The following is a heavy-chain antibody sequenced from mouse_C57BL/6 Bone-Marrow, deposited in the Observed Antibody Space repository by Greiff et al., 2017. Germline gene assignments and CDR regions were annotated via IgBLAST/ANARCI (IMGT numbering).Heavy chain of an antibody. Sequence: VQLQQSGAELVKPGASVKLSCTASGFNIKDYYMHWVKQRTEQGLEWIGRIDPEDGETKYAPKFQGKATITADTSSNTASLQLSSLTSEDTAVYYCARLRYPPYAMDYWGQGTSVTVSS. D-gene: IGHD1-1*01. CDR2: IDPEDGET. CDR3: ARLRYPPYAMDY. V-gene: IGHV14-2*01. J-gene: IGHJ4*01. CDR1: GFNIKDYY.